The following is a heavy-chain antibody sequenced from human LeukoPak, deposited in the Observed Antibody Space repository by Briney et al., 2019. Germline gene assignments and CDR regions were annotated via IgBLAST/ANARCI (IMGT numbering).Heavy chain of an antibody. Sequence: GGSLRLSCAASGFTFSDYYMSWIRQAPGKGLDWVSYISSSGSTIYYADSVKGRFTISRDNAKNSLYLQMNSLRAEDTAVYYCARESNNWNYYSPNWFDPWGQGTLVTVSS. CDR2: ISSSGSTI. D-gene: IGHD1-7*01. CDR3: ARESNNWNYYSPNWFDP. CDR1: GFTFSDYY. V-gene: IGHV3-11*01. J-gene: IGHJ5*02.